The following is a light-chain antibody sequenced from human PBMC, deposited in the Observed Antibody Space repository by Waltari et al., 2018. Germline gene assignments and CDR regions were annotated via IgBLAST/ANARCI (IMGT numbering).Light chain of an antibody. V-gene: IGKV4-1*01. J-gene: IGKJ4*01. CDR1: QSLLYSSSNENY. Sequence: DIVMTQSPDSLAVSLGDRATINCKCSQSLLYSSSNENYLAWYQHIPGQPPKLLIYWASTRKTGVPDRFSGSGSGTDFILTISSLQAEDVAVYYCQQYYTTPLTFGGGTKVVI. CDR2: WAS. CDR3: QQYYTTPLT.